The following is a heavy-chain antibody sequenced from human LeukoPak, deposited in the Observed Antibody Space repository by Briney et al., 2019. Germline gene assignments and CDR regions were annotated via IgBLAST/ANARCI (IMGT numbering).Heavy chain of an antibody. V-gene: IGHV3-74*03. CDR1: GFTFSTYW. CDR3: ARDYAGSPDY. Sequence: AGTLRLSCTASGFTFSTYWINWVRQSPGKGLVWVALINGDGSTTTYEDSVKGRFTISRDNAKNTAYLQMNSLRDEDTAVYFCARDYAGSPDYWGQGTLVTVSA. CDR2: INGDGSTT. D-gene: IGHD3-10*01. J-gene: IGHJ4*02.